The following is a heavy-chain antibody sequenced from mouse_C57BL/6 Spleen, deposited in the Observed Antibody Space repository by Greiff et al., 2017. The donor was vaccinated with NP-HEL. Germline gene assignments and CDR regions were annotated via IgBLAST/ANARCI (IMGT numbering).Heavy chain of an antibody. CDR3: ARGTTVVATRGMDY. CDR1: GFSLTSYA. D-gene: IGHD1-1*01. V-gene: IGHV2-9-1*01. J-gene: IGHJ4*01. CDR2: IWTGGGT. Sequence: VKLMESGPGLVAPSQSLSITCTVSGFSLTSYAISWVRQPPGKGLEWLGVIWTGGGTNYNSALKSRLSISKDNSKSQVFLKMNRLQTDDTARYDCARGTTVVATRGMDYWGQGTSVTVSS.